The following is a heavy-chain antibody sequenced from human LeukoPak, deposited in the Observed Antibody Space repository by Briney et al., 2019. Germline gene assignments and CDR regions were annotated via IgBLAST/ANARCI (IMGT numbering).Heavy chain of an antibody. D-gene: IGHD3-16*01. CDR2: INHSGST. J-gene: IGHJ5*02. CDR1: GGSFSGYY. Sequence: SETLSLTCAVYGGSFSGYYWSWIRQPPGEGLVWIGVINHSGSTNYNPSLKSRVTISVDTSKNQFSLKLSSVTAADTAVYYCARGVITFGGVSPPRGFDPWGQGTLVTVSS. V-gene: IGHV4-34*01. CDR3: ARGVITFGGVSPPRGFDP.